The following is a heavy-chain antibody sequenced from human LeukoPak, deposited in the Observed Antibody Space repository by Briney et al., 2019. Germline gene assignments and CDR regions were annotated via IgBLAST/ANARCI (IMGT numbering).Heavy chain of an antibody. D-gene: IGHD6-25*01. CDR3: ATMSRGYYYYMDV. CDR1: GFTFSSYA. Sequence: GGSLRLSCAASGFTFSSYAMSWVRQAPGKGLEWVSAISGSGGSTYYADSVKGRFTISRDNSKNTLYLQMNSLRAEDTAVYYCATMSRGYYYYMDVWGKGTTVTVSS. J-gene: IGHJ6*03. V-gene: IGHV3-23*01. CDR2: ISGSGGST.